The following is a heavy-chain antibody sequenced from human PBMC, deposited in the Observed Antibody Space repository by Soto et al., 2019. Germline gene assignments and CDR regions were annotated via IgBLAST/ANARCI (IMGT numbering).Heavy chain of an antibody. CDR1: GFTFSSYS. CDR2: ISSSSSYI. J-gene: IGHJ1*01. CDR3: ARGPSITMIVVAYDGEDFQH. V-gene: IGHV3-21*01. Sequence: EVQLVESGGGLVKPGGSLRLSCAASGFTFSSYSMNWVRQAPGKGLEWVSSISSSSSYIYYADSVKGRFTISRDNAKNSLYLQMNSLRAEDTAVYYCARGPSITMIVVAYDGEDFQHWGQGTLVTVSS. D-gene: IGHD3-22*01.